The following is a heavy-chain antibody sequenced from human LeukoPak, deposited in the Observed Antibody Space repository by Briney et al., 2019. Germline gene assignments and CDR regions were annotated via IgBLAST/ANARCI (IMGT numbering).Heavy chain of an antibody. D-gene: IGHD3-9*01. J-gene: IGHJ6*02. CDR1: GGSISSGGYY. CDR3: ARADDILTGYTPNYGMDV. V-gene: IGHV4-31*03. CDR2: IYYSGST. Sequence: SETLSLTCTVSGGSISSGGYYWRWIRQHPGKGLEWIGYIYYSGSTYYNPSLKSRVTISVDTSKNQFSLKLSSVTAADTAVYYCARADDILTGYTPNYGMDVWGQGTTVTVSS.